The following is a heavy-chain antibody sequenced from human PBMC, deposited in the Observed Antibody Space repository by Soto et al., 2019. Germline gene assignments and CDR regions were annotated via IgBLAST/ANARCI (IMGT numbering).Heavy chain of an antibody. J-gene: IGHJ6*02. CDR1: LYTFTSYG. D-gene: IGHD3-3*01. Sequence: ASLKFSCKASLYTFTSYGISWVRQAPGQGLEWMGWISAYNGNTNYAQKLQGRVTMTADTSTSTAYMELRSLRSDDTAVYYCARCPENFWSGYYTLAYYGMDVWGQGTTVTVSS. CDR3: ARCPENFWSGYYTLAYYGMDV. CDR2: ISAYNGNT. V-gene: IGHV1-18*04.